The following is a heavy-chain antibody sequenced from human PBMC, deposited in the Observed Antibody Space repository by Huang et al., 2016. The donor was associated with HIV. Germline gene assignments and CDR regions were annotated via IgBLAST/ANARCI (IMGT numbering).Heavy chain of an antibody. CDR1: GDSFTSWP. Sequence: QVHLVQSGAEVKKHGSSVKVYCKASGDSFTSWPINWVRQAPGQGLEWVGRVGPSLVSATAAQQFRRGVRIAADESTSTSYLELSRLRSDDTAMEYCATSTPMLGERGGWSGKVVITENVPYVDWGQGTLVTVSS. D-gene: IGHD3-22*01. CDR3: ATSTPMLGERGGWSGKVVITENVPYVD. J-gene: IGHJ4*02. CDR2: VGPSLVSA. V-gene: IGHV1-69*11.